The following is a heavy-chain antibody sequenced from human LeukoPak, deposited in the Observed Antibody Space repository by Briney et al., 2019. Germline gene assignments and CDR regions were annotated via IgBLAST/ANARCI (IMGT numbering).Heavy chain of an antibody. Sequence: SETLSLTCTVSGGSISSYYWSWIRQPPGKGLEWIGYIYYSGSTNYNPSLKSRVTISVDTSKNQFSLKLSSVTAADTAVYYCARSGYASSGWYGAEYFQHWGQGTLVTVSS. CDR1: GGSISSYY. CDR3: ARSGYASSGWYGAEYFQH. CDR2: IYYSGST. J-gene: IGHJ1*01. D-gene: IGHD6-19*01. V-gene: IGHV4-59*08.